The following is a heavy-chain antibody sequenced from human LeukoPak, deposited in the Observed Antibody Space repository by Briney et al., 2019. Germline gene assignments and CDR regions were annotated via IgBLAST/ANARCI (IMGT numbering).Heavy chain of an antibody. D-gene: IGHD5-12*01. Sequence: GASVKVSCKASGYTFTRYGISWVRQAPGQGLEWMGWISGYSGKTNYAQKLQGRITMTTDTSTSTAYMELRSLRSDDTAVYYCARGYSGYAPHDYWGQGTQVTVSS. V-gene: IGHV1-18*01. CDR1: GYTFTRYG. J-gene: IGHJ4*02. CDR3: ARGYSGYAPHDY. CDR2: ISGYSGKT.